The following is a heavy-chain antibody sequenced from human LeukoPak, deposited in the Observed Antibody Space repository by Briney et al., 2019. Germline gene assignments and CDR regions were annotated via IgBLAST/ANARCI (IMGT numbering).Heavy chain of an antibody. V-gene: IGHV4-39*01. CDR2: IYYSGST. J-gene: IGHJ5*02. Sequence: SETLSLTCTVSGGSISSSSYYWGWIRQPPGKGLEWIGSIYYSGSTYYNPSLKSRVTISVDTSKNQFSLKLSSVTAADTAVYYCARHLSSSWGKTEVDWFDPWGQGTLVTVSS. CDR3: ARHLSSSWGKTEVDWFDP. D-gene: IGHD6-13*01. CDR1: GGSISSSSYY.